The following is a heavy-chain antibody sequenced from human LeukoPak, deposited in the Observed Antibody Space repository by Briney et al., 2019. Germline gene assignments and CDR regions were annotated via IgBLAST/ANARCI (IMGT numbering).Heavy chain of an antibody. Sequence: GGSLRLSCAASGFTFSSYGMHWVRQAPGEGLEWVAFIPYDGGNKYYADSVKGRFTVSRDNSKNTLYLQMNSLRAEDTAVYYCARREVYFDYWGQGTLVTVSS. CDR3: ARREVYFDY. CDR1: GFTFSSYG. J-gene: IGHJ4*02. D-gene: IGHD1-14*01. V-gene: IGHV3-30*02. CDR2: IPYDGGNK.